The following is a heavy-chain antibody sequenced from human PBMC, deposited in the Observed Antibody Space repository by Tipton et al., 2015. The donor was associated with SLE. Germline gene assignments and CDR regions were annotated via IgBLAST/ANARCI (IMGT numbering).Heavy chain of an antibody. CDR1: GFPFSNYG. CDR3: ARDRRRGKVGGLGY. Sequence: SLRLSCSASGFPFSNYGMDWVRQAPGKGLEWVALIWFDGNNKDYADSVKGRFTISRDNSNNTLYLEMNSLRVEDTAVYYCARDRRRGKVGGLGYWGQGSLVTVSS. J-gene: IGHJ4*02. CDR2: IWFDGNNK. V-gene: IGHV3-33*01.